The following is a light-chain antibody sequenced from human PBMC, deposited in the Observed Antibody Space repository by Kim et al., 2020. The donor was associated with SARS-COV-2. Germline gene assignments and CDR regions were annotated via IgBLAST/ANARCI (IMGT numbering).Light chain of an antibody. CDR3: QKYNIVPLT. V-gene: IGKV1-27*01. CDR2: AAS. J-gene: IGKJ4*01. Sequence: DIQMAQSPSSLSASVGDRVTITCRASQGIRNYLAWYQQKPGKVPQLLIYAASTLQPGVPARFSGSGFGTDFTLTISGLQPEDVATYYCQKYNIVPLTSGGGTKVDIK. CDR1: QGIRNY.